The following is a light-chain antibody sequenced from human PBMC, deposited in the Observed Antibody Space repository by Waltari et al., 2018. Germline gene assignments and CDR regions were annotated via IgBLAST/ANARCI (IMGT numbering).Light chain of an antibody. V-gene: IGLV2-14*02. J-gene: IGLJ1*01. CDR3: SSYTNTRIYV. Sequence: QSALTQPASVSGSPGQSITISCPGTSGDVGGYNLVSWYQHHPGQAPQPIMYEVSERPLGVSNRFTGSKSGGTASLTISGLQADDEADYYCSSYTNTRIYVFGTGTKVTVL. CDR1: SGDVGGYNL. CDR2: EVS.